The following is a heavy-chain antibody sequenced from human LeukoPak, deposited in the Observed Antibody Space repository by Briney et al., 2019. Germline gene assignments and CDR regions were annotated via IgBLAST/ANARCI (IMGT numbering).Heavy chain of an antibody. Sequence: PGGSLRLSCAASGFTFNTYWMSWVRQAPGKGLEGVANIKLDGSEKNYVDSVRGRFTISRDNAKNSLYLQMNSLRAEDTAVYYCARGGWSFDPWGQGTLVTVSS. CDR2: IKLDGSEK. CDR1: GFTFNTYW. J-gene: IGHJ5*02. V-gene: IGHV3-7*01. CDR3: ARGGWSFDP.